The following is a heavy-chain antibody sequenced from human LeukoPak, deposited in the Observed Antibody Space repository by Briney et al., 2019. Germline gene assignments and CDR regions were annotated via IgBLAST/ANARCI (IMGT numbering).Heavy chain of an antibody. CDR2: MNPNSGNT. V-gene: IGHV1-8*01. D-gene: IGHD6-19*01. J-gene: IGHJ4*02. Sequence: ASVKVSCKASGYTFTSYDINWVRQATGQGLEWMGWMNPNSGNTGYAQKLQGRVTMTTDTSTSTAYMELRSLRSDDTAVYYCARDGIAVAGSLGDYWGQGTLVTVSS. CDR1: GYTFTSYD. CDR3: ARDGIAVAGSLGDY.